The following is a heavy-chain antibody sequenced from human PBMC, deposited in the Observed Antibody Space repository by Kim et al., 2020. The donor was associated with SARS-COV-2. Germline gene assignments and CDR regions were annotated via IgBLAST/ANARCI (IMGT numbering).Heavy chain of an antibody. D-gene: IGHD2-2*02. CDR2: FDPEEGET. V-gene: IGHV1-24*01. Sequence: ASVKVSCKVSGYTLTELSMHWVRQAPGKGLEWMGGFDPEEGETIYAQKFQGRVTMTEDTSTDTAYMELSSLRSEDTAVYYCATVGAAYPDAFDIWGQGTMVTVSS. J-gene: IGHJ3*02. CDR3: ATVGAAYPDAFDI. CDR1: GYTLTELS.